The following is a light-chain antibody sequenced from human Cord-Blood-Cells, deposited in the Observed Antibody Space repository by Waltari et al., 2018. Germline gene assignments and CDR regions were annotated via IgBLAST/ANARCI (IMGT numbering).Light chain of an antibody. CDR2: RNN. J-gene: IGLJ3*02. CDR3: AAWDDSLSGRV. CDR1: SSNIGSNY. Sequence: QSVLTQPPSASGTPGQRVPIPCSGSSSNIGSNYVYWYQQPPGTAPKLLIYRNNQRPSGGPDRFSGSKSGTSASLAISGLRSEDEADYYCAAWDDSLSGRVFGGGTKLTVL. V-gene: IGLV1-47*01.